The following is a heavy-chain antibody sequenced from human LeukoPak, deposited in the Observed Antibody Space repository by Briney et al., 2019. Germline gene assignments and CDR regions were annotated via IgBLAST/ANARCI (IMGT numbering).Heavy chain of an antibody. CDR1: GGSLSGHY. D-gene: IGHD6-13*01. J-gene: IGHJ5*02. CDR2: INHSGST. V-gene: IGHV4-34*01. Sequence: SETLSLTCAVYGGSLSGHYWSWIRQPPGKGPEWIGEINHSGSTNYNPSLKSRVTISVDTSKNQFSLKLSSVTAADTAVYYCARAVVRAAAGTGWFDPWGQGTLVTVSS. CDR3: ARAVVRAAAGTGWFDP.